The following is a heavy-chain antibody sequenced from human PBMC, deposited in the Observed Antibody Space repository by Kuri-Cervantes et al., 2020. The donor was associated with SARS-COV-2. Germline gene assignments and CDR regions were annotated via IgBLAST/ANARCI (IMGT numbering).Heavy chain of an antibody. V-gene: IGHV4-39*01. D-gene: IGHD3-10*01. CDR1: GGSISSIIYY. Sequence: GSLRLSCTVSGGSISSIIYYWGWIRQPPGKGLEWIGRIYYSGSTYYNPSLKSRVTISVDTSKNKFSLKLSSVTAADTAVYYCARHSAFGELLYWFDPWGQGTLVTVSS. J-gene: IGHJ5*02. CDR2: IYYSGST. CDR3: ARHSAFGELLYWFDP.